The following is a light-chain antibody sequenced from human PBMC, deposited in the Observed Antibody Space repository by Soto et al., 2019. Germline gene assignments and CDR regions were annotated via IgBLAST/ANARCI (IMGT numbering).Light chain of an antibody. Sequence: EMVMTQSPATLSVSPGERATLSCRASQSVSSNLAWYQQKPGQAPRLLIYGASTRATGIPARFSGSGSGTEFTLTISSLQPEDFAVYYCQQYNNWPPWTFGQGTKVDIK. J-gene: IGKJ1*01. CDR1: QSVSSN. CDR3: QQYNNWPPWT. V-gene: IGKV3-15*01. CDR2: GAS.